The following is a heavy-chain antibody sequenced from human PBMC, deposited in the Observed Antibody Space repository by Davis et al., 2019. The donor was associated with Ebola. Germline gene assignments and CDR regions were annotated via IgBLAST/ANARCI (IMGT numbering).Heavy chain of an antibody. J-gene: IGHJ6*02. CDR3: AREATVVTLRLRDYYYGMDV. D-gene: IGHD4-23*01. CDR1: GFTFSNAW. V-gene: IGHV3-15*07. Sequence: GESLKISCAASGFTFSNAWMNWVRQAPGKGLEWVGRIKSKTDGGTTDYAAPVKGRFTISRDDSKNTLYLQMNSLRAEDTAVYYCAREATVVTLRLRDYYYGMDVWGQGTTVTVSS. CDR2: IKSKTDGGTT.